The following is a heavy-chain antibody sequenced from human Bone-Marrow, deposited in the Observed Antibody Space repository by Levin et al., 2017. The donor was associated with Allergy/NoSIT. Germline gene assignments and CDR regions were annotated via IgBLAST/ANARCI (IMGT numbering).Heavy chain of an antibody. D-gene: IGHD2-21*02. CDR3: ASGYVVVTSTYDAFDI. CDR2: ISSSGSTI. CDR1: GFTFSSYE. V-gene: IGHV3-48*03. J-gene: IGHJ3*02. Sequence: SCAASGFTFSSYEMNWVRQAPGKGLEWVSYISSSGSTIYYADSVKGRFTISRDNAKNSLYLQMNSLRAEDTAVYYCASGYVVVTSTYDAFDIWGQGTMVTVSS.